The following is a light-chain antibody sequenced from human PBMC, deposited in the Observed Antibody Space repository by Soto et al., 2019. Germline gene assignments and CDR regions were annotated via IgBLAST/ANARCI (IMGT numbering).Light chain of an antibody. CDR1: QNINSY. J-gene: IGKJ1*01. Sequence: DIQMTQSPSSLSASVGDRVTITCRASQNINSYLNWYLQKPGKAPKLLIYAASSLQSGVPSRFSGSGSGTDFSLTISSLQPEDIATYYCQQTDRTPWTFGQGTKVEIK. CDR2: AAS. V-gene: IGKV1-39*01. CDR3: QQTDRTPWT.